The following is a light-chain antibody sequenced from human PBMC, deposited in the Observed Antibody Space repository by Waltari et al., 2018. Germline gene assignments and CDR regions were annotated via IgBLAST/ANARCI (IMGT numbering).Light chain of an antibody. Sequence: DIQLTQSPSFLSASVGDRVTITCRASQGISSYLAWYQQKSGKAPKLLIYAASTLQSGVPSRFSGSGSGTEFTLTISSLQPEDFVTFYCQHLNSYPLTFGRGTKVEIK. CDR3: QHLNSYPLT. J-gene: IGKJ4*01. CDR1: QGISSY. V-gene: IGKV1-9*01. CDR2: AAS.